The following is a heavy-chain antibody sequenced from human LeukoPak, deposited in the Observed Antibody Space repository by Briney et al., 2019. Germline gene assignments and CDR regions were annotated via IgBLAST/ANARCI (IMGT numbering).Heavy chain of an antibody. CDR1: GGIFSSHA. J-gene: IGHJ4*02. CDR3: ARGDSGYDYGFDN. CDR2: IIPIFGTT. V-gene: IGHV1-69*05. Sequence: SVKVSCKASGGIFSSHAISWVRQAPGQGLEWVGGIIPIFGTTNYAQKFQGRVTITTDESTSTGYMELRSLRSDDTAVYYCARGDSGYDYGFDNWGQGTLVTVSS. D-gene: IGHD5-12*01.